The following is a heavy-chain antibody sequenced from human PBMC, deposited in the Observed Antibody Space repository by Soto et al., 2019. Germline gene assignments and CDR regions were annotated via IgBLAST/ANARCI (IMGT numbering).Heavy chain of an antibody. J-gene: IGHJ4*02. CDR1: GGSISSYY. CDR3: AKIGVDDYGSYYFDY. CDR2: IYYSGST. D-gene: IGHD4-17*01. Sequence: SETLSLTCPVSGGSISSYYWSWIRQPPGKGLEWIGYIYYSGSTNYNPSLKSRVTISVDTSKNQFSLKLSSVTAADTAVYYCAKIGVDDYGSYYFDYWGQGTLVTVSS. V-gene: IGHV4-59*01.